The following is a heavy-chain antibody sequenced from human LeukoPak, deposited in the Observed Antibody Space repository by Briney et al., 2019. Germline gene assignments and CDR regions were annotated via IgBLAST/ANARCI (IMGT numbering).Heavy chain of an antibody. J-gene: IGHJ3*02. CDR3: ARDGGDYYDSSGYYSKAFDI. Sequence: SETLSLTCAVSGVSISSGGYSWSWIRQPPGKGLEWIGYIYHSGSTYYNPSLKSRVTISVDRSKNQFSLKLSSVTAADTAVYYCARDGGDYYDSSGYYSKAFDIWGQGTMVTVSS. V-gene: IGHV4-30-2*01. D-gene: IGHD3-22*01. CDR2: IYHSGST. CDR1: GVSISSGGYS.